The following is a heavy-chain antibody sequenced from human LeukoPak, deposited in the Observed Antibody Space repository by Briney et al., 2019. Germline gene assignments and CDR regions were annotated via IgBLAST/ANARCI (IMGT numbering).Heavy chain of an antibody. Sequence: GGSLRLSCAASGFTFSSYSMNWVRQAPGKGLEWVAVISYDGSNKYYADSVKGRFTISRDNSKNTLYLQMNSLRAEDTAVYYCARGHYDSSGPLDYWGQGTLVTVSS. J-gene: IGHJ4*02. CDR3: ARGHYDSSGPLDY. CDR1: GFTFSSYS. V-gene: IGHV3-30*03. D-gene: IGHD3-22*01. CDR2: ISYDGSNK.